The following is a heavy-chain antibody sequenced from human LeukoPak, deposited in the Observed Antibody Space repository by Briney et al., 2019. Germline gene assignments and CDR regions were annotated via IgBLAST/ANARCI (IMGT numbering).Heavy chain of an antibody. CDR2: MNPFTGNT. D-gene: IGHD3-10*01. V-gene: IGHV1-8*02. Sequence: GASVKVSCKASGYTFTTYDIHWVRQATGQGLEWMGWMNPFTGNTGYAHKFQGRVTMTRETSISTAYLELSGLTSDDTAVYYCARVPFPGDYWGQGTHVTVSA. CDR3: ARVPFPGDY. CDR1: GYTFTTYD. J-gene: IGHJ4*02.